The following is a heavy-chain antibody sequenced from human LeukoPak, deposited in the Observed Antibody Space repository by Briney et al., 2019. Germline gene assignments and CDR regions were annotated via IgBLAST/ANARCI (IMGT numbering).Heavy chain of an antibody. CDR2: ITPNADRT. CDR1: GFTFGSYG. CDR3: AIMHVYYEGSGYWVQ. J-gene: IGHJ1*01. Sequence: GGSLRLSCAASGFTFGSYGMSWVRQAPGKGLEWVPFITPNADRTSYADSVEGRFTISRDNPRNTLYMQMNSLRDEDTAVYYCAIMHVYYEGSGYWVQWGQGTLVTVSS. D-gene: IGHD3-22*01. V-gene: IGHV3-23*01.